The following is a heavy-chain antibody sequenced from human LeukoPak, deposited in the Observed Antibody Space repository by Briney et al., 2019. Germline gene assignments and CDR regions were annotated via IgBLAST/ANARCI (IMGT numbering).Heavy chain of an antibody. D-gene: IGHD3-3*01. J-gene: IGHJ5*02. V-gene: IGHV4-59*01. Sequence: PSETLSLTCTVSGGSISSYYWSWIRQPPGKGLEWIGYIYYSGSTNYNPSLKSRVTISVDTSKNQFSLKLSSVIAADTAVYYCARASTEYDFWSGYYSPSNWFDPWGQGTLVTVSS. CDR1: GGSISSYY. CDR2: IYYSGST. CDR3: ARASTEYDFWSGYYSPSNWFDP.